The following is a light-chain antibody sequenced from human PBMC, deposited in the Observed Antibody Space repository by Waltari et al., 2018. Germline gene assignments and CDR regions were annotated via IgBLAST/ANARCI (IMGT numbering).Light chain of an antibody. V-gene: IGKV3-20*01. CDR1: QSVSRT. CDR2: GAS. J-gene: IGKJ1*01. Sequence: EIVLTQSPGTLSLSPGERATLSCRASQSVSRTLAWYQQKPGQAPKLLIYGASIRAPGIPDRFTGSGSGTDFSLTISSREPEDFAIYFCQHYVRLPATFGQGTKVEIK. CDR3: QHYVRLPAT.